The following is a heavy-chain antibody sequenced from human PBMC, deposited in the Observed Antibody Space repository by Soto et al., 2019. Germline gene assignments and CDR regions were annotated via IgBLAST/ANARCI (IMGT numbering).Heavy chain of an antibody. V-gene: IGHV3-48*02. CDR2: IRSSSSSI. CDR3: ARDRGNWFLP. Sequence: PGGSLRLSCAASGFSFSSYSMNWVRQAPGKGLEWVSHIRSSSSSIYYADSVKGRFTISRDNAENSLFLQMNSLRDEDTAVYYCARDRGNWFLPSCQTPLVTVS. J-gene: IGHJ5*02. CDR1: GFSFSSYS.